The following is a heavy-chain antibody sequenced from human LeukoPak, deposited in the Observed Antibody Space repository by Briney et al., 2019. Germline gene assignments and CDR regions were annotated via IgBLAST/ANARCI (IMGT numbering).Heavy chain of an antibody. J-gene: IGHJ4*02. CDR2: ISAYNGNT. V-gene: IGHV1-18*01. Sequence: ASVKVSCKASGYTFTSYGISWVRQAPGQGLEWRGWISAYNGNTNYAQKLQGRVTMTTDTSTSTAYLELRSLRSDDTAVYYCAREYCSSTSCSFDYWGQGTLVTVSS. D-gene: IGHD2-2*01. CDR1: GYTFTSYG. CDR3: AREYCSSTSCSFDY.